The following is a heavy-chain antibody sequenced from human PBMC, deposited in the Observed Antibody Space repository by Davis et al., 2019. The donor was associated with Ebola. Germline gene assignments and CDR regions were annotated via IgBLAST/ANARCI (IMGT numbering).Heavy chain of an antibody. Sequence: ASVKVSCKASGYTFTSYGISWVRQAPGQGLEWMGWISAYNGNTNYAQKLQGRVTMTTDTSTSTAYMKLRSLRSDDTAVYYCARVMTTVTTLRAFDIWGQGTMVTVSS. J-gene: IGHJ3*02. CDR2: ISAYNGNT. D-gene: IGHD4-17*01. V-gene: IGHV1-18*01. CDR1: GYTFTSYG. CDR3: ARVMTTVTTLRAFDI.